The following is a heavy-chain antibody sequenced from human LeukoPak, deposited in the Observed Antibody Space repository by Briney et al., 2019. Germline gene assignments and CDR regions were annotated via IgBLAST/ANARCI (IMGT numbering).Heavy chain of an antibody. J-gene: IGHJ4*02. V-gene: IGHV3-15*01. D-gene: IGHD1-26*01. Sequence: PGGFLRLSCAASGFTFSNAWLSWVRQAPGKGLEWVGRIKSKTDGGTTDYAAPVKGRFTISRDDSKNTLYLQMNSLKTEYTAVFYCTTIGWELNFDYWGQGTLVTVSS. CDR3: TTIGWELNFDY. CDR1: GFTFSNAW. CDR2: IKSKTDGGTT.